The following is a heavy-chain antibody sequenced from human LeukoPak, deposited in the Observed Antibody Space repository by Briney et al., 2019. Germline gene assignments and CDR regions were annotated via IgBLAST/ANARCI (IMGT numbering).Heavy chain of an antibody. V-gene: IGHV3-21*01. CDR1: EFTFNTYS. J-gene: IGHJ6*03. CDR3: ARSRKGYQLLSTNRDYYYMDV. CDR2: ISGSSDYI. Sequence: RGSLRLSCAASEFTFNTYSMNWVRQAPGEGLEGVSSISGSSDYIYYADTVKGRFTISRDSAKHSLYLQMNSLRADDTAVYYCARSRKGYQLLSTNRDYYYMDVWGKGTTVTLSS. D-gene: IGHD2-2*01.